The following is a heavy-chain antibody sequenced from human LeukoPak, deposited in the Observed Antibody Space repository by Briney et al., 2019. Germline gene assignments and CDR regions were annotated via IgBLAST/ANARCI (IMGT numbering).Heavy chain of an antibody. Sequence: PGGSLRLSCVGSGFIFEDHTMHWVRQRPGKGLEWVSGIAWNSRKIAYADSVKGRFTISRDNAKNSLYLHMDSLTKEDTAFYYCARGPGFPRDHWGQGTLVIVSS. J-gene: IGHJ4*02. CDR3: ARGPGFPRDH. CDR1: GFIFEDHT. V-gene: IGHV3-9*01. CDR2: IAWNSRKI.